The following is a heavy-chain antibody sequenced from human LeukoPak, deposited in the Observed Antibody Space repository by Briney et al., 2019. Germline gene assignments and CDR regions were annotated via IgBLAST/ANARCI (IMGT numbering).Heavy chain of an antibody. CDR1: GGSISSGDYY. Sequence: PSQTLSLTCTVSGGSISSGDYYWSWIRQPPGKGLEWIGYIYYSGSTYYNPSLKSRVTISVDTSKNQFSLKLSSVTAADTAVYYCARVFTMVRGAYLFWFDPWGQGTLVTVSS. CDR2: IYYSGST. D-gene: IGHD3-10*01. J-gene: IGHJ5*02. V-gene: IGHV4-30-4*01. CDR3: ARVFTMVRGAYLFWFDP.